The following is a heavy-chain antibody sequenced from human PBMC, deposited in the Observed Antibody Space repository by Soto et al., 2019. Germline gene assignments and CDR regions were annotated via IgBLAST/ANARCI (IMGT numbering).Heavy chain of an antibody. CDR1: GFTVSSYA. CDR2: ISAST. D-gene: IGHD6-13*01. Sequence: EMHLLESGGGLVQAGGSLRLSCAASGFTVSSYALNWVRQAPGKGLEWVSGISASTYYADSVKGRFTISRDTSKNTLYLQMNCLSAEDTAIYFCAIRMYSTRWYYLDYWGQGTLVTVSS. J-gene: IGHJ4*02. CDR3: AIRMYSTRWYYLDY. V-gene: IGHV3-23*01.